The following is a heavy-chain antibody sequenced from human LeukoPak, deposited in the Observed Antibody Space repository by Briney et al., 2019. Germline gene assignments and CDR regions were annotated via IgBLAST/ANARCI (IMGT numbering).Heavy chain of an antibody. CDR1: GGSISSDN. Sequence: PSGTLSLTCAVSGGSISSDNWWSWIRQPPGKGLEWIGHIHYSGKTDYNPSLKSRVTISLDTSKNQFSLKVSSVTAADTAIYYCARDRRDISIVPTTMGWIDPWGQGTLVTVSS. CDR3: ARDRRDISIVPTTMGWIDP. J-gene: IGHJ5*02. CDR2: IHYSGKT. V-gene: IGHV4-59*01. D-gene: IGHD3-9*01.